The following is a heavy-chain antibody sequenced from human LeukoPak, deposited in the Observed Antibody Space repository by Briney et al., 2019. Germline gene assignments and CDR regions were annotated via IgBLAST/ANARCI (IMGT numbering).Heavy chain of an antibody. V-gene: IGHV3-23*01. D-gene: IGHD1-26*01. CDR1: GFTFRNFA. CDR2: ISGSGGST. Sequence: PGGSLRLSCAASGFTFRNFAISWVRQAPGKGLEWVSGISGSGGSTSHAESVKGRFTISRDNSRNTLYLQMNSLRAEDTAVYYCAKDGYSEAYWGQGTLVTVSS. J-gene: IGHJ4*02. CDR3: AKDGYSEAY.